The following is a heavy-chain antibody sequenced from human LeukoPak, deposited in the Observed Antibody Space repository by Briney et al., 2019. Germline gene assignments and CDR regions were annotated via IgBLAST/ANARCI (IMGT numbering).Heavy chain of an antibody. J-gene: IGHJ5*02. CDR3: ARGLGGGWIRSWFDP. CDR2: INHSGST. CDR1: GGSFSGYY. D-gene: IGHD2-15*01. V-gene: IGHV4-34*01. Sequence: SETLSLTCAVYGGSFSGYYWSWIRQPPGKGLEWIGEINHSGSTNYNPSLKSRVTISVDTSKNQFSLKLSPVTAADTAVYYCARGLGGGWIRSWFDPWGQGTLVTVSS.